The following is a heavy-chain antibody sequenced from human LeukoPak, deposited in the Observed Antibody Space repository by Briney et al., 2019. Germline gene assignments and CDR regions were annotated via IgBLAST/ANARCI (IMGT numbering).Heavy chain of an antibody. Sequence: SVKVSCKASGGTFSSYAISWVRQAPGQGLEWMGGIIPIFGTANYAQKFQGRVTINTDESTSTAYMELSSLRSEDTAVYYCARDGSYCSSTSCYAYYYYMDVWGKGTTVTVSS. CDR2: IIPIFGTA. D-gene: IGHD2-2*01. CDR1: GGTFSSYA. V-gene: IGHV1-69*05. CDR3: ARDGSYCSSTSCYAYYYYMDV. J-gene: IGHJ6*03.